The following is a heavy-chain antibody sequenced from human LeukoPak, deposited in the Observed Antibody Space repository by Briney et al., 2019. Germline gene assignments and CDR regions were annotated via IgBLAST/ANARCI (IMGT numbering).Heavy chain of an antibody. CDR1: GFTFNSYG. D-gene: IGHD3-10*01. V-gene: IGHV3-23*01. CDR2: ISGSGGYT. Sequence: PGGSLRLSCAASGFTFNSYGMSWVRQAPGKGLEWVSGISGSGGYTYYADSVKGRFTISRDNSKNTLYLQMNSLRAEDTAVYYCARDSNYGSGSYLFWYYYYYMDVWGKGTTVTVSS. CDR3: ARDSNYGSGSYLFWYYYYYMDV. J-gene: IGHJ6*03.